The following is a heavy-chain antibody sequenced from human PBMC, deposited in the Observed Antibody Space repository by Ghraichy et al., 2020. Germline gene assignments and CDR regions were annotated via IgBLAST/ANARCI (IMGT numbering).Heavy chain of an antibody. CDR2: IKWNDDK. D-gene: IGHD1-26*01. Sequence: SGPTLVKPTQTLTLTCAFSGFSLSSSGVGVGWIRQPPRKALEWLALIKWNDDKRYSPSLQNRLTVTKDTSKNQVVLTMTNMDPVDTATYYCAHRREGPNAFDSWGQGTMVTVSS. CDR1: GFSLSSSGVG. J-gene: IGHJ3*02. CDR3: AHRREGPNAFDS. V-gene: IGHV2-5*01.